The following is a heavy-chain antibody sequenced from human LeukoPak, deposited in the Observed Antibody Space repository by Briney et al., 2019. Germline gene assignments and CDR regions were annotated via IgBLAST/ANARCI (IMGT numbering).Heavy chain of an antibody. CDR2: IYSGGNT. V-gene: IGHV3-66*01. Sequence: GGSLRLSCAASGFTVTNNYMTWVRQAPGKGLEWVSVIYSGGNTYYADSVKGRFTISRDNSKNTLYLQMNSLRAEDTAVDYCASANSGHWGQGTLVTVSS. J-gene: IGHJ1*01. CDR3: ASANSGH. CDR1: GFTVTNNY. D-gene: IGHD1-26*01.